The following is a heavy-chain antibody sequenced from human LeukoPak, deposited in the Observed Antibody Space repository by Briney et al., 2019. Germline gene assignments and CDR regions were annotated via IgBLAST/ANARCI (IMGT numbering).Heavy chain of an antibody. V-gene: IGHV1-8*01. CDR2: MNPNSGNT. CDR3: ARDPGITIFGVEENWFDP. CDR1: GYTFTSYD. J-gene: IGHJ5*02. Sequence: ASVKVFCKASGYTFTSYDINWVRQAAGQGLEWMGWMNPNSGNTGYAQKFQGRVTMTRNTSISTVYMELSSLRSEDTAVYYCARDPGITIFGVEENWFDPWGQGTLVTVSS. D-gene: IGHD3-3*01.